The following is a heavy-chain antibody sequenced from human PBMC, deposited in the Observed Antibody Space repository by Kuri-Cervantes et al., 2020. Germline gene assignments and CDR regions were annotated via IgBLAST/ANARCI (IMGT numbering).Heavy chain of an antibody. CDR1: GGSFSGYY. CDR2: SNHSGST. V-gene: IGHV4-34*01. J-gene: IGHJ2*01. D-gene: IGHD2-21*02. CDR3: ARARGGDKTKRYFDL. Sequence: SQTLSLTCAVYGGSFSGYYWSWIRQPPGKGLEWIGESNHSGSTNYNPSLKSRVTISVDTSKNQFSLKLSSVTAADTAVYYCARARGGDKTKRYFDLWGRGTLVTVSS.